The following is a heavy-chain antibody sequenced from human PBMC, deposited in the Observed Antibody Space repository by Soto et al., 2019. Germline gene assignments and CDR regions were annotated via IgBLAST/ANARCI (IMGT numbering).Heavy chain of an antibody. D-gene: IGHD2-15*01. CDR2: IIPIFGTA. CDR3: ARGARSEDCSGGSCYSDY. Sequence: QVPLVQSGAEVKKPGSSVKVSCKASGGTFSSYAISWVRQAPGQGLEWMGGIIPIFGTANYAQKFQGRVTITADESTSTAYMELSSLRSEDTAVYYCARGARSEDCSGGSCYSDYWGQGTLVTVSS. CDR1: GGTFSSYA. J-gene: IGHJ4*02. V-gene: IGHV1-69*12.